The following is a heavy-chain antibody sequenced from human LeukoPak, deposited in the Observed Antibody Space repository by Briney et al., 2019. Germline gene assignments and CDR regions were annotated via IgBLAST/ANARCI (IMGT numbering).Heavy chain of an antibody. Sequence: PSETLSLTCTVSGGSISSSSYYWGWIRQPPGKGLEWIGSIYYSGSTYYNPSLKSRVTISVDTSKNQFSLKLSSVTAADTAVYYCARDDGRWGYIAAAGGYWGQGTLVTVSS. D-gene: IGHD6-13*01. CDR2: IYYSGST. CDR3: ARDDGRWGYIAAAGGY. CDR1: GGSISSSSYY. J-gene: IGHJ4*02. V-gene: IGHV4-39*07.